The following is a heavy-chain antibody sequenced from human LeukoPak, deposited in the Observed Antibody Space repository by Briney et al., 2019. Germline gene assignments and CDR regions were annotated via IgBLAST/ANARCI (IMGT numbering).Heavy chain of an antibody. CDR1: GYTFTGYY. J-gene: IGHJ4*02. CDR3: ARRPSGSYFPDY. V-gene: IGHV1-2*02. D-gene: IGHD1-26*01. Sequence: ASVKVSCKASGYTFTGYYMHWVRQAPGQGLEGMGWINPNSGGTNYAQKFQGRVTMTRDTSISTAYMELSRLRSDDTAVYYCARRPSGSYFPDYWGQGTLVTVSS. CDR2: INPNSGGT.